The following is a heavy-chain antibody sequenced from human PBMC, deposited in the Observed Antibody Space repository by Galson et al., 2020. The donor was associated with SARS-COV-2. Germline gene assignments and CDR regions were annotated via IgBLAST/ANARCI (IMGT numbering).Heavy chain of an antibody. V-gene: IGHV3-30*04. Sequence: GESLKISCAASGFTFSSYAMHWVRQAPGKGLEWVAVISYDGSNKYYADSVKGRFTISRDNSKNTLYLQMNSLRAEDTAVYYCAREDIVVVVAAIASGLDYWGQGTLVTVSS. CDR3: AREDIVVVVAAIASGLDY. D-gene: IGHD2-15*01. CDR1: GFTFSSYA. CDR2: ISYDGSNK. J-gene: IGHJ4*02.